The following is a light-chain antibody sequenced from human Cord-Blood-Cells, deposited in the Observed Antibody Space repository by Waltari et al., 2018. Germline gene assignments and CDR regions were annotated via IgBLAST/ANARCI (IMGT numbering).Light chain of an antibody. Sequence: DVVMTQSPLSLPVTLGQPASISCRSSQSLVHSDGNTYLNWFQQRPGQSPRRLIYKVSNRDSGVPDRFSGIGSGTDFTLKISRVEAEDVGVYYCMQGTHWPLTFGGGTKVEIK. V-gene: IGKV2-30*02. J-gene: IGKJ4*01. CDR1: QSLVHSDGNTY. CDR2: KVS. CDR3: MQGTHWPLT.